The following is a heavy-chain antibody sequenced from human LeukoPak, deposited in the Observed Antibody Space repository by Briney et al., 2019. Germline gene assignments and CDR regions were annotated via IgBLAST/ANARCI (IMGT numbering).Heavy chain of an antibody. CDR2: MNPHSGNT. CDR1: GYTFTSYD. CDR3: ARALSWTTESYYYMDV. D-gene: IGHD3/OR15-3a*01. V-gene: IGHV1-8*01. J-gene: IGHJ6*03. Sequence: ASVKVSCKASGYTFTSYDINWVRQATGQGLEWMGWMNPHSGNTGYAQKFQGRVTMTKNTSITTAYMELSSLRSEGTAVYYCARALSWTTESYYYMDVWGKGTTVTVSS.